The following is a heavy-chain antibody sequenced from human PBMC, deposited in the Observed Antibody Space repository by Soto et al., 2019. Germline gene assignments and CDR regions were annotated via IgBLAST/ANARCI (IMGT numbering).Heavy chain of an antibody. J-gene: IGHJ4*02. CDR2: INAGGTSI. CDR3: AKAGFLVQDDY. CDR1: GFTFSSHS. D-gene: IGHD1-1*01. Sequence: GGSLRLSCAASGFTFSSHSMDWLRQAPGKGLEWLSFINAGGTSIFYADSVKGRITISRDNSKNTLYLQMNSLRAEDTAVYYCAKAGFLVQDDYWGQGTLVTVSS. V-gene: IGHV3-48*01.